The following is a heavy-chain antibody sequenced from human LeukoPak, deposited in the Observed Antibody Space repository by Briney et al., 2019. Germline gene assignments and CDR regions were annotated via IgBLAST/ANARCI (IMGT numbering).Heavy chain of an antibody. V-gene: IGHV4-34*01. CDR1: GGSFSGYY. CDR2: IHPSGST. CDR3: ARGTVTTWYYYYYYYMDV. Sequence: SQTLSLTCALYGGSFSGYYWSWIRHPPGNGLEWIGEIHPSGSTNYNPALKSRVTISVDTSKNQFSLKLSSVTAADTAVYYCARGTVTTWYYYYYYYMDVWGKGTTVTVSS. D-gene: IGHD4-11*01. J-gene: IGHJ6*03.